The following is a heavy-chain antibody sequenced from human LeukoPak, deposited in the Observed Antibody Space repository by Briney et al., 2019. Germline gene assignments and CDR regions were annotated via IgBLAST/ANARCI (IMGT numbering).Heavy chain of an antibody. D-gene: IGHD2-21*02. CDR1: GFTFSSYA. V-gene: IGHV3-64D*06. Sequence: GGSLRLSCSASGFTFSSYAMHWVRPAPGKGLEYVSAISSNGGSTYYADSVKGRYTISRDNSKNTLYLQMSSLRAEDTAVYYCVKVTAILGDAFDIWGQGTMVTVSS. CDR2: ISSNGGST. J-gene: IGHJ3*02. CDR3: VKVTAILGDAFDI.